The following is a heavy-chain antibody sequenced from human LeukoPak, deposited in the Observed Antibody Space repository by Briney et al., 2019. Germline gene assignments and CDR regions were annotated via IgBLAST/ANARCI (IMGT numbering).Heavy chain of an antibody. V-gene: IGHV3-53*01. J-gene: IGHJ6*04. CDR2: IYSDNT. Sequence: GGSLRLSCTVSGFTVSSNSMSWVRQAPGKGLEWVSFIYSDNTHYSDSVKGRFTISRDNSKNTLYLQMNSLRAEDTAVYYCAELGITMVGGVWGKGTTVTISS. CDR1: GFTVSSNS. D-gene: IGHD3-10*02. CDR3: AELGITMVGGV.